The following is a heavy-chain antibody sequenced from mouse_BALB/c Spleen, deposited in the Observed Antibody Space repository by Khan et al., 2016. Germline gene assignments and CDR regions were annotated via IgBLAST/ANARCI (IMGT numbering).Heavy chain of an antibody. CDR1: GYSITSGYY. CDR2: ISYDGSH. Sequence: EVQLQESGPGLVKPSQSLSLTCSVTGYSITSGYYWNWIRPFPGNKLEWMGYISYDGSHNYNPSLNNRISITRDTSKNQFFLQLNSVTPEDTATYYCSGPWDYFDCWGQGTTLTVSS. CDR3: SGPWDYFDC. J-gene: IGHJ2*01. D-gene: IGHD4-1*01. V-gene: IGHV3-6*02.